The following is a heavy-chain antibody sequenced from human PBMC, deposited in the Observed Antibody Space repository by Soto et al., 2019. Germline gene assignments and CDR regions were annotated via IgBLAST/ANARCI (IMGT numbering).Heavy chain of an antibody. V-gene: IGHV4-34*01. CDR3: ARSRVRRFDY. CDR1: GGSFSGYY. J-gene: IGHJ4*02. D-gene: IGHD1-1*01. Sequence: ASETLSLTCAVYGGSFSGYYWSWIRQPPGKGLEWIGEINHSGSTNYNPSLKSRVTISVDTSKNQFSLKLSSVTAADTAVYYCARSRVRRFDYWGQGTLVTVSS. CDR2: INHSGST.